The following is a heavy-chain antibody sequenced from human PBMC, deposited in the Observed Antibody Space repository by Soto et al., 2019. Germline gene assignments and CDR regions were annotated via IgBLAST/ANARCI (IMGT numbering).Heavy chain of an antibody. CDR2: IYSGGST. J-gene: IGHJ5*02. Sequence: GGSLRLSCAASGFTVSSNYMSWVRQAPGKGLEWVSVIYSGGSTYYADSVKGRFTISRDNSKNTLYLQMNSLRAEDTAVYYCAKEGYYYDSSGYNNWFDPWGQGTLVTVSS. CDR1: GFTVSSNY. CDR3: AKEGYYYDSSGYNNWFDP. V-gene: IGHV3-53*01. D-gene: IGHD3-22*01.